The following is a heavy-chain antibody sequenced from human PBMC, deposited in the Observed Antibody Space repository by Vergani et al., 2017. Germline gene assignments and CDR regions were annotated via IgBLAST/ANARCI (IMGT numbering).Heavy chain of an antibody. Sequence: QVQLVQSGAEVKKPGSSVKVSCKASGGTFSSYAISWVRQAPGQGLEWMGGIIPIFCTANYAQKFQGRVTITADESTSTAYMELSSLRSEDTAVYYCARDGGAVGATQMDAFDIWGQGTMVTVSS. V-gene: IGHV1-69*01. CDR3: ARDGGAVGATQMDAFDI. CDR2: IIPIFCTA. CDR1: GGTFSSYA. J-gene: IGHJ3*02. D-gene: IGHD1-26*01.